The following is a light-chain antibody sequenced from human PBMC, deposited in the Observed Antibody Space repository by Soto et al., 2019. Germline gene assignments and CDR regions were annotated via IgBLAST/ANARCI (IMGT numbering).Light chain of an antibody. CDR2: DAS. CDR3: QQYNSHWT. Sequence: DIQMTQSPSTLSASVGDRVTITCGASQNIGGWLAWYQQKPGKAPKLLIYDASTLESGVQARFSGSGAGTEFTLTSSSLQPDDFAIYYCQQYNSHWTFGQGTTVDIK. V-gene: IGKV1-5*01. J-gene: IGKJ1*01. CDR1: QNIGGW.